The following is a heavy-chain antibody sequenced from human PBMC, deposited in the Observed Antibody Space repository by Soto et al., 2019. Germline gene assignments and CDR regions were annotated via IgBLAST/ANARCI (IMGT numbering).Heavy chain of an antibody. V-gene: IGHV1-18*01. J-gene: IGHJ6*02. Sequence: ASVKVSCKASGYSFTSDGIGWVRQVPGQGPEWMGWISPYNGRTKYAQSVKGRVVMTTGRSTNTVYLELRSLRSDDSAIYYCGRCRTDSYAMDVWG. D-gene: IGHD5-18*01. CDR3: GRCRTDSYAMDV. CDR1: GYSFTSDG. CDR2: ISPYNGRT.